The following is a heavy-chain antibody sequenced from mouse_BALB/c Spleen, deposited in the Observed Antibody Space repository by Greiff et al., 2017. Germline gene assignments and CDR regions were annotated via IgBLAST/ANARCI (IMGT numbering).Heavy chain of an antibody. Sequence: EVNLVESGGGLVQPGGSLRLSCATSGFTFSDFYMEWVRQPPGKRLEWMAASRNKANDYTTEYSASVKGRFIVSRDTSQSILYLQMNALRAEDTAIYYCARDGNYWYFDVWGAGTTVTVSS. CDR2: SRNKANDYTT. CDR1: GFTFSDFY. J-gene: IGHJ1*01. V-gene: IGHV7-1*02. CDR3: ARDGNYWYFDV.